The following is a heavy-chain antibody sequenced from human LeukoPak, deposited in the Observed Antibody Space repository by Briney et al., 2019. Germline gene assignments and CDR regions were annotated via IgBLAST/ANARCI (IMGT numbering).Heavy chain of an antibody. V-gene: IGHV4-59*01. Sequence: SETLSLTCTVSGGSISSDYWSWIRQPPGKGLEWIGYIYYSGRTYYNPSLKSRVTISVDTSKNQFSLKLSSVTAADTAVYYCARDLGGATYFDYWGQGTLVTVSS. D-gene: IGHD1-26*01. J-gene: IGHJ4*02. CDR3: ARDLGGATYFDY. CDR2: IYYSGRT. CDR1: GGSISSDY.